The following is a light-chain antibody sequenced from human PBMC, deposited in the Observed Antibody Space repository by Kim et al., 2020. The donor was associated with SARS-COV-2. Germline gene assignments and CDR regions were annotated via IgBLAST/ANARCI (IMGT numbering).Light chain of an antibody. V-gene: IGKV3-15*01. J-gene: IGKJ2*01. CDR2: HAS. CDR1: ESLSSN. Sequence: PGGRATLSCRASESLSSNLAWYQQKPGQSPRLLIYHASTRATGVPARVSGSGSGTEFTLTISSLQSEDFAVYYCQQYHKWPPRTFGQGTKVDIK. CDR3: QQYHKWPPRT.